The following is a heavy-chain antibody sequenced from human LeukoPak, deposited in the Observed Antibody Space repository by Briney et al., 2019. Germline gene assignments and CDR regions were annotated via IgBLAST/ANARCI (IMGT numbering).Heavy chain of an antibody. V-gene: IGHV3-48*01. Sequence: GGSLRLSCAASGFTFSSYGMNWVRQAPGKGLEWVSYISSSSSTIYYADSVKGRFTISRDNSKNTLYLQMNSLRAEDTAVYYCARDRSADFDYWGQGTLVTVSS. CDR2: ISSSSSTI. CDR1: GFTFSSYG. D-gene: IGHD1-26*01. CDR3: ARDRSADFDY. J-gene: IGHJ4*02.